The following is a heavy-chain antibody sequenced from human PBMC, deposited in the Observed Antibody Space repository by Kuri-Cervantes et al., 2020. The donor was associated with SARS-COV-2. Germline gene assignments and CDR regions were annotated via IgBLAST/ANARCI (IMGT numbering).Heavy chain of an antibody. J-gene: IGHJ4*02. V-gene: IGHV4-34*01. CDR2: INHSGST. D-gene: IGHD3-3*01. CDR1: GGSFSGYY. CDR3: VRGRSRITIFGVVISGVGYYFDY. Sequence: SLTCAVYGGSFSGYYWSWIRQPPGKGLEWIGEINHSGSTNYNPSLKSRVTISVDTSKNQFSLKLSSVTAADTAVYYCVRGRSRITIFGVVISGVGYYFDYWGQGTLVTVSS.